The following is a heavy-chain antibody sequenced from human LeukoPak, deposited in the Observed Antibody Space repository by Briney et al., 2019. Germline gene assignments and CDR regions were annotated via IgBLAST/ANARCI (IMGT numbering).Heavy chain of an antibody. J-gene: IGHJ4*02. Sequence: PSETLSLTCTVSGGSISSSIYYWGWIRQPPGKGLEWIGSIYYSGSTYYNPSLKSRVTISVDTSKNQFSLKLSSVTAADTAVYYCARQVSGHYDYIWGSYRWGQGTLVTVSS. CDR3: ARQVSGHYDYIWGSYR. CDR2: IYYSGST. CDR1: GGSISSSIYY. V-gene: IGHV4-39*01. D-gene: IGHD3-16*02.